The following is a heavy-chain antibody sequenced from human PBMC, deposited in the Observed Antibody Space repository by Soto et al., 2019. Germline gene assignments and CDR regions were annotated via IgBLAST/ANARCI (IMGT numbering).Heavy chain of an antibody. Sequence: SETLSLTCTVSGGSISSYYWSWIRQPPGKGPEWIGYIYYSGSTNYNPSLKGRVTISVDTSKNQFSLKLSSVTAADTAVYYCARRYGGNFDYWGQGTLVTVSS. J-gene: IGHJ4*02. CDR1: GGSISSYY. V-gene: IGHV4-59*01. D-gene: IGHD4-17*01. CDR3: ARRYGGNFDY. CDR2: IYYSGST.